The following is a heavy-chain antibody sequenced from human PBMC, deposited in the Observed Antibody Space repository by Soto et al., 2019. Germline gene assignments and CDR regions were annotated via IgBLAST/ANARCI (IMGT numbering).Heavy chain of an antibody. D-gene: IGHD1-26*01. V-gene: IGHV1-18*01. Sequence: QPLLVQSGVELKKPGASVRVSCKASGYAFTTFGITWVRQAPGQGLEWMGWISGHSGGTKYGPKFRDRLTMVTITTSKTTHMELRRLNSAATDLYYCAKDGGHGARMHCGGMAVWGQGTAVTVS. CDR3: AKDGGHGARMHCGGMAV. CDR2: ISGHSGGT. J-gene: IGHJ6*02. CDR1: GYAFTTFG.